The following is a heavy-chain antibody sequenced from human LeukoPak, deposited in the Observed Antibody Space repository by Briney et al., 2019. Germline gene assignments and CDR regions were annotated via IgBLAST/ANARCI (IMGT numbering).Heavy chain of an antibody. CDR3: ATKQWLAPPPDS. CDR2: INTDGTVT. V-gene: IGHV3-74*01. CDR1: GFTLSKYW. J-gene: IGHJ4*02. D-gene: IGHD6-19*01. Sequence: GGSLRLSCAASGFTLSKYWMLWVRQAPGKGLESVSRINTDGTVTTYADSVKGRFTVSRDNADNTMFLQMNSVRDEDTVVYYCATKQWLAPPPDSWGQGTPVTVSS.